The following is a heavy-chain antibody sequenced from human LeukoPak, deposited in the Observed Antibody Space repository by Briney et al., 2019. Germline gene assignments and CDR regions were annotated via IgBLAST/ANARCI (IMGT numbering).Heavy chain of an antibody. Sequence: GGSLRLSCAASGFTFSSYGMHWVRQAPGKGLEWVAFIRYDGSNKYYADSVKGRFTISRDNSKNTLYLQMNSLRAEDTAVYYCAHSSMVRGVMSYFDYWGQGTLVTVSS. CDR3: AHSSMVRGVMSYFDY. CDR1: GFTFSSYG. V-gene: IGHV3-30*02. J-gene: IGHJ4*02. D-gene: IGHD3-10*01. CDR2: IRYDGSNK.